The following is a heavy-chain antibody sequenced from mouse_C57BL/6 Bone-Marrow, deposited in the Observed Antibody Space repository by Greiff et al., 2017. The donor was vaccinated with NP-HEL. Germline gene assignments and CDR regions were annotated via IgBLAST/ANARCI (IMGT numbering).Heavy chain of an antibody. D-gene: IGHD2-10*01. V-gene: IGHV5-12*01. CDR3: ARDLLRSFAY. CDR1: GFTFSDYY. Sequence: EVQLVESGGGLVQPGGSLKLSCAASGFTFSDYYMYWVRQTPEKRLEWVAYISNGGGSTYYPDTVKGRFTISRDNAKNTLYLQMSRLKSEDTAMYYCARDLLRSFAYWGQGTLVTVSA. J-gene: IGHJ3*01. CDR2: ISNGGGST.